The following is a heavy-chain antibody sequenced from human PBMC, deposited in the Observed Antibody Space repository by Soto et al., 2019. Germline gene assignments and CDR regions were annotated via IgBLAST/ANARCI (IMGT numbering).Heavy chain of an antibody. J-gene: IGHJ6*02. CDR3: ATYSGNYERYGVYFGMDV. V-gene: IGHV3-23*01. CDR2: VSGSGGST. Sequence: GGSLRLSCAASGFTFSNYAISWVRQAPGRGLEWVSSVSGSGGSTYYADSVKGRFTISRDNSKNTLYLQMNSLRAEDTAVYYCATYSGNYERYGVYFGMDVWGQGTTVTVSS. CDR1: GFTFSNYA. D-gene: IGHD1-26*01.